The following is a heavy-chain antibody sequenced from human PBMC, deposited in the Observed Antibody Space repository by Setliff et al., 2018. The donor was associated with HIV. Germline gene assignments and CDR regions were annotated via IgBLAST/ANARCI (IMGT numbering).Heavy chain of an antibody. Sequence: PSETLSLTCTVSGGSISSDDHYWSWIRQPPGKGLEWIGYIYHTRATYYKSSLESRLTISVDTSKNQFSLKLNSVTAADTAVYFCARMSISASVYFDYWGQGSQVTVSS. CDR3: ARMSISASVYFDY. D-gene: IGHD6-25*01. V-gene: IGHV4-30-4*01. J-gene: IGHJ4*02. CDR1: GGSISSDDHY. CDR2: IYHTRAT.